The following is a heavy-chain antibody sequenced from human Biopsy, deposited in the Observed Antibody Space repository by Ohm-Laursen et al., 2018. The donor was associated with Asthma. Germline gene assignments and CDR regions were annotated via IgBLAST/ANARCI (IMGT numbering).Heavy chain of an antibody. CDR3: ARAGALIVGSTMGY. V-gene: IGHV1-18*01. CDR1: GDILSSFG. J-gene: IGHJ4*02. D-gene: IGHD1-26*01. CDR2: ISAYNGNT. Sequence: GASVKASCKAHGDILSSFGIKWVRKAPGQGLEWMGWISAYNGNTNYAQKLQGRVTMTTDTSTSTAYMELSSLRAEDTAVYYCARAGALIVGSTMGYWGQGTLVTVSS.